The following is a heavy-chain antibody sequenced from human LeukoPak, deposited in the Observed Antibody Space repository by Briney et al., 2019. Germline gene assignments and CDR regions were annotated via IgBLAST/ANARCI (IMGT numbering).Heavy chain of an antibody. CDR1: GYTLTELS. CDR3: ATDSLRQHWLYYFDY. V-gene: IGHV1-24*01. D-gene: IGHD5-12*01. J-gene: IGHJ4*02. Sequence: ASVKVSCKVSGYTLTELSMHWVRQAPGKGLEWMGGFDPEDGETIYAQKFQGRVTMTEDTSTDTAYMELSSLRSEDTAVYYCATDSLRQHWLYYFDYWGQGTLVTVSS. CDR2: FDPEDGET.